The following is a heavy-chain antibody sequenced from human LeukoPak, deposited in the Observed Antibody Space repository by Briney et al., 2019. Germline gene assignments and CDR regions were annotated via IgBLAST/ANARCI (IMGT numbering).Heavy chain of an antibody. V-gene: IGHV3-74*01. CDR1: GFTFSSYW. D-gene: IGHD3-22*01. CDR2: IASDGSST. CDR3: AKASYYYDSSGYYTFDY. J-gene: IGHJ4*02. Sequence: GGSLRLSCAASGFTFSSYWMNWVRQAPGKGLVWVSRIASDGSSTTYADSVKGRFTISRDNSKNTLYLQMNSLRAEDTAVYYCAKASYYYDSSGYYTFDYWGQGTLVTVSS.